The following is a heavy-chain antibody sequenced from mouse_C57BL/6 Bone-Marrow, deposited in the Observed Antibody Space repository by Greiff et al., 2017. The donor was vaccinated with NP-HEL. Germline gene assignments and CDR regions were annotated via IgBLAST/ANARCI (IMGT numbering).Heavy chain of an antibody. J-gene: IGHJ4*01. D-gene: IGHD2-4*01. CDR3: ARGYYDYYYAMDY. CDR2: ISDGGSYT. CDR1: GFTFSSYA. Sequence: VQLKQSGGGLVKPGGSLKLSCAASGFTFSSYAMSWVRQTPEKRLEWVATISDGGSYTYYPDNVKGRFTISRDNAKNNLYLQMSHLKSEDTAMYYCARGYYDYYYAMDYWGQGTSVTVSS. V-gene: IGHV5-4*01.